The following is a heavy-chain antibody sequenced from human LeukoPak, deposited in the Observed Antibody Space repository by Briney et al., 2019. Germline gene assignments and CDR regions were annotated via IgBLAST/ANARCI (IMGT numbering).Heavy chain of an antibody. CDR1: GFTFSSYG. V-gene: IGHV3-33*06. CDR3: AKPDVPYYDFWSGYFYLDY. D-gene: IGHD3-3*01. CDR2: IWYDGSNK. Sequence: PGRSLRLSCAASGFTFSSYGMHWVRQAPGKGLEWVAVIWYDGSNKYYADSVKGRFTISRDNSKNTLYLQMNSLRAEDTAVYYCAKPDVPYYDFWSGYFYLDYWAREPWSPSPQ. J-gene: IGHJ4*02.